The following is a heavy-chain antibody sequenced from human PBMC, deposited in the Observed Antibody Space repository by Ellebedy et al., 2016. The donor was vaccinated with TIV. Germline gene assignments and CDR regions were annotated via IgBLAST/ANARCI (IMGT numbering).Heavy chain of an antibody. J-gene: IGHJ5*02. CDR3: AKDPNSGYYR. V-gene: IGHV3-7*04. Sequence: GESLKISXAASGFPFNNYWMNWVRQVPGKGLDWVAIIKGDGSVTHYVDSVKGRFTISRDNAKNSLYLQMNSLRAEDTAVYYCAKDPNSGYYRWGQGTLVTVSS. CDR2: IKGDGSVT. D-gene: IGHD5-12*01. CDR1: GFPFNNYW.